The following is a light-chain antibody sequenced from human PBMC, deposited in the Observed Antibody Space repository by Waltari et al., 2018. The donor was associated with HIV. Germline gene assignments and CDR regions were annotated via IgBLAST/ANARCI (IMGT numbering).Light chain of an antibody. CDR3: QSYDSSLSGSV. CDR2: GYN. J-gene: IGLJ3*02. CDR1: SSNIGARFD. V-gene: IGLV1-40*01. Sequence: QSVLTQPPSVSGAPGQRVTISCTGSSSNIGARFDVHWYQQLPGTAPKLLIYGYNKRPSGVPDRFSGSKSGTSASLAITGLQAEDEADYYCQSYDSSLSGSVFGGGTKLTVL.